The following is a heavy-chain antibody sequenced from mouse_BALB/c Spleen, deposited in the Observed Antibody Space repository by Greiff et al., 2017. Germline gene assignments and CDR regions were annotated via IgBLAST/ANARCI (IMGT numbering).Heavy chain of an antibody. V-gene: IGHV3-2*02. Sequence: EVKLQESGPGLVKPSQSLSLTCTVTGYSITSDYAWNWIRQFPGNKLEWMGYISYSGSTSYNPSLKSRISITRDTSKNQFFLQLNSVTTEDTATYYCAKRQLGLPYAMDYWGQGTSVTVSS. D-gene: IGHD3-2*01. CDR3: AKRQLGLPYAMDY. CDR1: GYSITSDYA. CDR2: ISYSGST. J-gene: IGHJ4*01.